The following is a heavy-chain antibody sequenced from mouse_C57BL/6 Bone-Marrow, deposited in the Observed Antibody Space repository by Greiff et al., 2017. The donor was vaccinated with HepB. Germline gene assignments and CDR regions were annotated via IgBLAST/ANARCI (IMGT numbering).Heavy chain of an antibody. Sequence: VKLQQSGAELARPGASVKMSCKASGYTFTSYTMHWVKQRPGQGLEWIGYINPSSGYTKYNQKFKDKATLTADKSSSTAYMQLSSLTSEDSAVYYCARSPMITRVYFDYWGQGTTLTVSS. V-gene: IGHV1-4*01. J-gene: IGHJ2*01. CDR3: ARSPMITRVYFDY. D-gene: IGHD2-4*01. CDR2: INPSSGYT. CDR1: GYTFTSYT.